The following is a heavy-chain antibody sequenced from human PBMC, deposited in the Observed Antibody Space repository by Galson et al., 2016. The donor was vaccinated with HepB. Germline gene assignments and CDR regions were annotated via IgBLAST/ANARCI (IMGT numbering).Heavy chain of an antibody. CDR2: VFYSGTT. Sequence: TLSLTCSVSDAPINSGGYYWSWIRQLPVKGLEWIGYVFYSGTTYYNPSLKSRVTISIDTSNRQFSLKLTSVTAAATAVYYCSRIKYSGYNPGLFFDSWGQGILVSVSS. CDR1: DAPINSGGYY. V-gene: IGHV4-31*03. D-gene: IGHD5-12*01. J-gene: IGHJ4*02. CDR3: SRIKYSGYNPGLFFDS.